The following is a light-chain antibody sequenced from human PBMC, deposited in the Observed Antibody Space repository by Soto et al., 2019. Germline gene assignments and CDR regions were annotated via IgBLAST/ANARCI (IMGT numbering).Light chain of an antibody. J-gene: IGKJ2*01. CDR1: QSISSN. V-gene: IGKV1-39*01. Sequence: DIQMTQSPYSLSASVGDRVTITCRASQSISSNLNWYQQKPGKAPKLLIYGASSLQSGVPSRFSGSGSGTDFTLIISSLQPEDFATYYCQQSYSTPRTFGQGPSWRS. CDR2: GAS. CDR3: QQSYSTPRT.